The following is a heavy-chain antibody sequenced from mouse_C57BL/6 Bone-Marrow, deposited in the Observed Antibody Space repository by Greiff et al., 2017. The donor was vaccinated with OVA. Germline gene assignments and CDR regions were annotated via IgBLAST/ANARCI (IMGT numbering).Heavy chain of an antibody. CDR1: VSAFSSSW. Sequence: LVKPGASVKISCQASVSAFSSSWMNWVKQRPGKGLEWIGRIYPGDGDTNYNGKFKGKATLTADKSSSTAYMQLSSLTSEDSAVYFCANYYGSSPYWGFDVWGTGTTVTVSS. CDR3: ANYYGSSPYWGFDV. CDR2: IYPGDGDT. D-gene: IGHD1-1*01. J-gene: IGHJ1*03. V-gene: IGHV1-82*01.